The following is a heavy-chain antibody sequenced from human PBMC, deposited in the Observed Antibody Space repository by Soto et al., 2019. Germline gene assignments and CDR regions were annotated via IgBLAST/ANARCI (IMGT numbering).Heavy chain of an antibody. CDR1: GGTFSSYA. CDR2: IIPIFGTA. Sequence: SLKVSCKSSGGTFSSYAISWVRQAPGQGLEWMGGIIPIFGTANYAQKFQGRVTITADESTSTAYMELSSLRSEDTAVYYCARDVTFWGSGSYYKPAHYFDYWGQGTLVTVSS. D-gene: IGHD3-10*01. J-gene: IGHJ4*02. CDR3: ARDVTFWGSGSYYKPAHYFDY. V-gene: IGHV1-69*13.